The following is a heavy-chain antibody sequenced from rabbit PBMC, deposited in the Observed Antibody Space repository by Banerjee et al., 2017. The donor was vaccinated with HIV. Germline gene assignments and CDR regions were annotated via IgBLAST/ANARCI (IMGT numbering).Heavy chain of an antibody. CDR3: VRERNDAAYAGAGYAGL. J-gene: IGHJ3*01. D-gene: IGHD4-2*01. Sequence: QQQLEESGGGLVKPGGTLTLTCKASGFDFSSNAMCWVRQAPGKGLKLIACIYTSSGSTWDAGWAKGRFTISKTSSTTVTLQMTSLTAADTATYFCVRERNDAAYAGAGYAGLWGQGTLVTVS. CDR1: GFDFSSNA. V-gene: IGHV1S45*01. CDR2: IYTSSGST.